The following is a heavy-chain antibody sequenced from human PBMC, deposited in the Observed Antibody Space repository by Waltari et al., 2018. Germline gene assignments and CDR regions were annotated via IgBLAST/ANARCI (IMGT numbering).Heavy chain of an antibody. V-gene: IGHV4-34*01. J-gene: IGHJ6*03. CDR3: ARNGAAARRTATYYYYYYMDV. CDR1: GGSFSGYS. D-gene: IGHD6-13*01. CDR2: INHSGST. Sequence: QVQLQQWGAGLLKPSETLSLTCAVYGGSFSGYSWNWIRQPPGKRLEWIGEINHSGSTNSIPSLTSRVTISIDTSKNHFSLRLSSVTAADTAVYYCARNGAAARRTATYYYYYYMDVWGKGTTVTISS.